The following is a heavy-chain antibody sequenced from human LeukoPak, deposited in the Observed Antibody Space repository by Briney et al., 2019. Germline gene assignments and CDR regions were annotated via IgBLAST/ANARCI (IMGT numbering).Heavy chain of an antibody. Sequence: GSLRLSCATSGPTLINAWMSWVRQAPGKGLEWIEYIYYSGSTNYNPSLKSRVTISVDTSKNQFSLKLSSVTAADTAVYYCARSYCSSTSCYWSMDYWGQGTLVTVSS. CDR3: ARSYCSSTSCYWSMDY. J-gene: IGHJ4*02. D-gene: IGHD2-2*01. CDR2: IYYSGST. CDR1: GPTLINAW. V-gene: IGHV4-59*01.